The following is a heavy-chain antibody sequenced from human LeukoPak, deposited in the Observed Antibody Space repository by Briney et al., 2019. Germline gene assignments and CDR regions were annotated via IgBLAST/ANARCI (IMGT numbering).Heavy chain of an antibody. D-gene: IGHD3-10*01. V-gene: IGHV4-39*07. J-gene: IGHJ6*03. CDR1: GGSISSSSYY. CDR2: IYYSGTT. Sequence: PSETLSLTCTVSGGSISSSSYYWGWIRQPPGTGLECIGGIYYSGTTYYNPSPKSRVTISVDTSKNQFSLKLSSVTAADTAVYYCARENMVRGDPRPGYYYYMDVWGKGTTVTISS. CDR3: ARENMVRGDPRPGYYYYMDV.